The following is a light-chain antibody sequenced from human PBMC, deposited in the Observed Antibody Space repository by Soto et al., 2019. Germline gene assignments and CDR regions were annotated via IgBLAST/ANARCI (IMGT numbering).Light chain of an antibody. CDR3: QQYNSDPYT. CDR1: QPISNW. CDR2: DSS. J-gene: IGKJ2*01. V-gene: IGKV1-5*01. Sequence: DIRMTQSPSTLSASVGDRVTISCRASQPISNWVAWYQQKPGRAPKLLISDSSNLENGVPPRFSGTGSGTQYTLIISGLQPDDSATYYCQQYNSDPYTFGQGTKLQI.